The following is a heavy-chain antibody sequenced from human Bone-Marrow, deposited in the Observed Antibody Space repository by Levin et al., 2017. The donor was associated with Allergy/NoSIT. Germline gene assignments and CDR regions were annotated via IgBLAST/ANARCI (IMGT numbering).Heavy chain of an antibody. V-gene: IGHV3-33*01. Sequence: GGSLRLSCAASGFTFSSYGMHWVRQAPGKGLEWVAVIWYDGSNKYYADSVKGRFTISRDNSKNTLYLQMNSLRAEDTAVYYCARGNTMVQGVIRSPLPTPPDFDYWGQGTLVTVSS. J-gene: IGHJ4*02. CDR3: ARGNTMVQGVIRSPLPTPPDFDY. CDR2: IWYDGSNK. CDR1: GFTFSSYG. D-gene: IGHD3-10*01.